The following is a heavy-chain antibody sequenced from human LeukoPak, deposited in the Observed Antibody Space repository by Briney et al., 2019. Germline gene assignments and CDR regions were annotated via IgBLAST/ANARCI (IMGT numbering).Heavy chain of an antibody. D-gene: IGHD3-3*01. Sequence: GGSLRLSCAASGFTFSNYAMSWVRQAPGKGLEWVSAISSSGGSTYYADSVKGRFIVSRDNSKNTVYLQMNSLRAEDTAVYYCARLPWSDFPYWGQGTLVTVSS. CDR1: GFTFSNYA. CDR3: ARLPWSDFPY. V-gene: IGHV3-23*01. J-gene: IGHJ4*02. CDR2: ISSSGGST.